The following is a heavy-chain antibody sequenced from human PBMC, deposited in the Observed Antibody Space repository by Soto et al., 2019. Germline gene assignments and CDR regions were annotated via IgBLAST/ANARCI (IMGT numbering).Heavy chain of an antibody. Sequence: ASVKVSCKASVYTFTNYAIHWVRQAPGQRPEWMGWINAGNGNTKYSQTFQGRVTITKDTSASTAYMELSSLRSEDTAFYYCARDQIGSYSGWFDPWGQGTLVTVSS. J-gene: IGHJ5*02. CDR2: INAGNGNT. V-gene: IGHV1-3*01. CDR1: VYTFTNYA. CDR3: ARDQIGSYSGWFDP. D-gene: IGHD1-26*01.